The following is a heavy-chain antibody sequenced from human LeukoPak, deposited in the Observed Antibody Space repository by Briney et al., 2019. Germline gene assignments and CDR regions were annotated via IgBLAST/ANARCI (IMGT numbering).Heavy chain of an antibody. CDR3: AREGGDGCSSTSCYTL. CDR1: GYTFTSYY. D-gene: IGHD2-2*02. V-gene: IGHV1-46*01. Sequence: ASVKVSCKASGYTFTSYYMHWVRQAPGQGLEWMGIINPSGGSTSYAQKFQGRVTTTRDMSTSTVYMGLSSLRSEDTAVYYCAREGGDGCSSTSCYTLWGQGTLVTVSS. J-gene: IGHJ4*02. CDR2: INPSGGST.